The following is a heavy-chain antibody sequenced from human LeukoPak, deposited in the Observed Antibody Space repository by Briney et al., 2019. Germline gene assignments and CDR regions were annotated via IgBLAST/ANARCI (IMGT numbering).Heavy chain of an antibody. CDR1: GYTFTSYG. Sequence: ASVKVSCKASGYTFTSYGISWVRQVPGQGLEWMGWISAYNGNTNYAQKLQGRVTMTTDTSTSTAYMELRSPRSDDTAVYYCARDRVVVTANSFDYWGQGTLVTVSS. V-gene: IGHV1-18*01. CDR3: ARDRVVVTANSFDY. J-gene: IGHJ4*02. CDR2: ISAYNGNT. D-gene: IGHD2-21*02.